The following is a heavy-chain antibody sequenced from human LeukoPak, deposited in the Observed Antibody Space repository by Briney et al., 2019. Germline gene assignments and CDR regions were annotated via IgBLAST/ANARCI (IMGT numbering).Heavy chain of an antibody. Sequence: PGRSLRLSCAASGFTFSSYGMHWVRQAPGKGLEWVAVISYDGSNKYYADSVKGRFTISRDNSKNTLYLQMNSLRAEDTAVYYCARVTRAYDSSGYPPPEYFQHWGQGTLVTVSS. V-gene: IGHV3-30*03. D-gene: IGHD3-22*01. CDR2: ISYDGSNK. J-gene: IGHJ1*01. CDR3: ARVTRAYDSSGYPPPEYFQH. CDR1: GFTFSSYG.